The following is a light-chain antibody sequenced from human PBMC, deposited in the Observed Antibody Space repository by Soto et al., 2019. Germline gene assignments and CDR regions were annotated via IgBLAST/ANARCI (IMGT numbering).Light chain of an antibody. Sequence: EIVLTLSPATRSVSPLERATLAWVASQSVSSNYLAWYQQKPGLAPRLLIYDASNRATGIPDRFSGSGSGTDFTLTISRLEPEDSAVYNCQQDGSSRTFGQGTGVEIK. CDR3: QQDGSSRT. CDR2: DAS. V-gene: IGKV3D-20*01. CDR1: QSVSSNY. J-gene: IGKJ1*01.